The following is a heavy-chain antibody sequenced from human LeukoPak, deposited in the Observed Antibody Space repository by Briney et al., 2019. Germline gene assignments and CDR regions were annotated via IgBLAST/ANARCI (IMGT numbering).Heavy chain of an antibody. Sequence: GGSLRLSCAASGLTFSSYAMSWVRQAPGKGLEWVSAISGSGGSTYYADSVKGRFTISRDNSKNTLYLQMNSLRAEDTAVYYCAKDPGFYDSSGYYYVYWGQGTLVTVSS. J-gene: IGHJ4*02. V-gene: IGHV3-23*01. D-gene: IGHD3-22*01. CDR1: GLTFSSYA. CDR3: AKDPGFYDSSGYYYVY. CDR2: ISGSGGST.